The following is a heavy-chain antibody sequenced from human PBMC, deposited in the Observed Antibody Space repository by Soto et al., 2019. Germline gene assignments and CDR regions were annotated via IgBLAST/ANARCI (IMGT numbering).Heavy chain of an antibody. Sequence: GASVKVSCKASGYTFTSYGISWVRQAPGQGLEWMGWISAYNGNTNYAQKLQGRVTMTTDTSTSTAYMELRSLRSDDTAVYYCARDGFSPVAAAGTGDYFDYWGQGTLVTVS. CDR1: GYTFTSYG. V-gene: IGHV1-18*01. D-gene: IGHD6-13*01. J-gene: IGHJ4*02. CDR3: ARDGFSPVAAAGTGDYFDY. CDR2: ISAYNGNT.